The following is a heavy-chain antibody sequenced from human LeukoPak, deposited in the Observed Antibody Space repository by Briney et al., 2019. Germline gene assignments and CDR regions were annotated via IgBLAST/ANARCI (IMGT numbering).Heavy chain of an antibody. D-gene: IGHD3-3*01. Sequence: GGSLRLSCAASGFTFSNAWMSWVRQAPGKGLEWVGRIKSKTDGGTTDYAAPVKGRFTISRDDSKNTLYLQMNSLKTEDTAVYYCTTGTYYDFWSGFDYWGQGTLVTVSS. CDR3: TTGTYYDFWSGFDY. CDR1: GFTFSNAW. V-gene: IGHV3-15*01. J-gene: IGHJ4*02. CDR2: IKSKTDGGTT.